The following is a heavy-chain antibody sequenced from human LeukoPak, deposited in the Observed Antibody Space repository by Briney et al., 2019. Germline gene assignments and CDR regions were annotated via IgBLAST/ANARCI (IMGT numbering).Heavy chain of an antibody. CDR3: ARGAVGATYAFDI. Sequence: GGSLRLSCAASGFTFSSYAMHWVRQAPGKGLEYASGISSKGGSTYYANSVKGRFTISRDNAKNSLYLQMNSLRAEDTAVYYCARGAVGATYAFDIWGQGTMVTVSS. D-gene: IGHD1-26*01. V-gene: IGHV3-64*01. CDR2: ISSKGGST. CDR1: GFTFSSYA. J-gene: IGHJ3*02.